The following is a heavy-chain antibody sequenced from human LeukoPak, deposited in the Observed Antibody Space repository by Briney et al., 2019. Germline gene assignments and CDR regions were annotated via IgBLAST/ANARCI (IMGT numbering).Heavy chain of an antibody. V-gene: IGHV4-34*01. CDR2: INHSGST. CDR1: GGSFSGYY. Sequence: ETLSLTCAVYGGSFSGYYWSWIRQPPGKGLEWIGEINHSGSTNYNPSLKSRVTISVDTSKNQFSLKLSSVTAADTAVYYCAREGGSSWYVVPLDYWGQGTLVTVSS. J-gene: IGHJ4*02. D-gene: IGHD6-13*01. CDR3: AREGGSSWYVVPLDY.